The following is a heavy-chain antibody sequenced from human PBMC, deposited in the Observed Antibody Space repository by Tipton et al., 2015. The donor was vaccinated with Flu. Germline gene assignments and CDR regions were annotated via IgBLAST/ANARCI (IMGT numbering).Heavy chain of an antibody. D-gene: IGHD6-13*01. CDR2: IYTSGST. V-gene: IGHV4-4*07. J-gene: IGHJ3*02. CDR3: ARDKRYSSSWYSLSGAFDI. Sequence: TLSLTCTVSGGSISSYYWSWIRQPAGKGLEWIGRIYTSGSTNYNPSLKSRVTMSVDTSKNQFSLKLSSVTAADTAVYYCARDKRYSSSWYSLSGAFDIWGQGTMVTVSS. CDR1: GGSISSYY.